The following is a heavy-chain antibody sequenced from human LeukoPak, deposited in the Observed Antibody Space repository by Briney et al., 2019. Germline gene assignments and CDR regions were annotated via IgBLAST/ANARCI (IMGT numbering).Heavy chain of an antibody. D-gene: IGHD5-18*01. V-gene: IGHV3-23*01. J-gene: IGHJ4*02. Sequence: GGSLRLSCAASGFTFSSYAMSWVRQAPGKGLEWVSAISGSGGSTYYADSVKGRFTTSRDNSKNTLYLQMNSLRAEDTAVYYCAKDLEGRGYSYGIDYWGQGTLVTVSS. CDR1: GFTFSSYA. CDR3: AKDLEGRGYSYGIDY. CDR2: ISGSGGST.